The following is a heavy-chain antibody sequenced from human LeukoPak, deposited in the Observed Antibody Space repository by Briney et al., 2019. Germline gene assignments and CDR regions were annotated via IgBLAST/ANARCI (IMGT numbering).Heavy chain of an antibody. V-gene: IGHV1-18*01. J-gene: IGHJ5*02. CDR1: GYTFTSYG. Sequence: GASVKVSCKASGYTFTSYGISWVRQAPGQGLEWMGWISAYNGNTNYAQKLQGRVTMTTDTSTSTAYMELSSLRSEDTAVYYCARVSTVTTNNWFDPWGQGTLVTVSS. D-gene: IGHD4-17*01. CDR2: ISAYNGNT. CDR3: ARVSTVTTNNWFDP.